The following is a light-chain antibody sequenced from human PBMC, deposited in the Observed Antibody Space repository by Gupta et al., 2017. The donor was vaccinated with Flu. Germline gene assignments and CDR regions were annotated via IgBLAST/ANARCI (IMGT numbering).Light chain of an antibody. J-gene: IGLJ3*02. CDR3: CSYVNNYSAV. V-gene: IGLV2-11*01. CDR1: NSDLGGYNS. CDR2: DVD. Sequence: QSALTQPRSVSGSPGQSVTISCSGTNSDLGGYNSVCWYQQHPGKAPKLMIYDVDKRPAGVPDRFSASKSGNTASLTFSGLQAEDEADYYCCSYVNNYSAVFGGGTKVTVL.